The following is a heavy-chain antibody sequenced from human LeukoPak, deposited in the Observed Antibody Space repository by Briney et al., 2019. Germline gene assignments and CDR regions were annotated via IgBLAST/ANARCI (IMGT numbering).Heavy chain of an antibody. CDR3: ARDRDSIAAAGNDY. CDR1: GFTFSSYA. CDR2: ISYDGSNK. J-gene: IGHJ4*02. D-gene: IGHD6-13*01. V-gene: IGHV3-30-3*01. Sequence: GGSLRLSCAASGFTFSSYAMHWVRQAPGKGLEWVAVISYDGSNKYYADSVKGRFTISRDNSKNTLYLQMNSLRAEDTAVYYCARDRDSIAAAGNDYWGQGTLVTVSS.